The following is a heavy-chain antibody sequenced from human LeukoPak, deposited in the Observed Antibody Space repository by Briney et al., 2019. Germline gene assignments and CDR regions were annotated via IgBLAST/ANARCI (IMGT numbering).Heavy chain of an antibody. V-gene: IGHV1-18*01. J-gene: IGHJ4*02. CDR1: GYTFTTFG. CDR3: ARSFTDFDY. CDR2: VGPHTGNT. Sequence: ASVKVSCKASGYTFTTFGIIWVRQAPGQGLEWMGWVGPHTGNTNYARKVQDRVTMTTDTSTSTAYMELRSLRSDDTAVYYCARSFTDFDYWGQGTLVTVSS. D-gene: IGHD4-11*01.